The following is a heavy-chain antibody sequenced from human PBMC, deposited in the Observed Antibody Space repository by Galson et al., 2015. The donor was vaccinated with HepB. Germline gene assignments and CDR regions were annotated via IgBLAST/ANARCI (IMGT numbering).Heavy chain of an antibody. CDR1: GFTFSSYG. Sequence: SLRLSCAASGFTFSSYGMHWVRQAPGKGLEWVAVISYDGSNKYYADSVKGRFTISRDNSKNTLYLQMNSLRAEDTAVYYCAKDQGYYDSSGYYHGRFDYWGQGTLVTVSS. J-gene: IGHJ4*02. V-gene: IGHV3-30*18. CDR3: AKDQGYYDSSGYYHGRFDY. D-gene: IGHD3-22*01. CDR2: ISYDGSNK.